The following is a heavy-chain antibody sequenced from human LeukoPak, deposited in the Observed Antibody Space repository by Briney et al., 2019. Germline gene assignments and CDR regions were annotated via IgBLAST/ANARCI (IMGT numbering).Heavy chain of an antibody. Sequence: GGSLRLSCAASGFTFSSYAMNWVRQAPGKGLEWVPVISGSGGKTHYADSVKGRFTISGDNSKNTLYLQMNSLRAEDTAVYYCARGVSGTYYLQTFDYWGQGTLVTVSS. V-gene: IGHV3-23*01. CDR2: ISGSGGKT. CDR3: ARGVSGTYYLQTFDY. J-gene: IGHJ4*02. CDR1: GFTFSSYA. D-gene: IGHD1-26*01.